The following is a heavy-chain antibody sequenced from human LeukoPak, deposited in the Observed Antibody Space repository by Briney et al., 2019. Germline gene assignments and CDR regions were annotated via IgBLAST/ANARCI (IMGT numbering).Heavy chain of an antibody. D-gene: IGHD5-18*01. V-gene: IGHV4-34*01. CDR2: INHSGST. CDR1: GGSFSGYY. J-gene: IGHJ4*02. Sequence: ASETLSLTCAVYGGSFSGYYWSWIRQPPGKGLEWIGEINHSGSTNYNPSLKSRVTISVDTSKNQFSLKLSSVTAADTAVYYCARSHTAMAIGQYYFDYWGQGTLVTVSS. CDR3: ARSHTAMAIGQYYFDY.